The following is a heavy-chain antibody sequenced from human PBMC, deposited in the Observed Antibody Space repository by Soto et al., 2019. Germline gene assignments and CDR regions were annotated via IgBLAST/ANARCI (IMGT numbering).Heavy chain of an antibody. V-gene: IGHV3-23*01. Sequence: GGSLRLSCAASGFTFSGYGMHWVRQAPGKGLEWVSAISGSGGSTYYADSVKGRFTISRDNSKNTLYLQMNSLRAEDTAVYYCAKGRPYQLPAGFDYWGQGTLVTVSS. D-gene: IGHD2-2*01. CDR1: GFTFSGYG. CDR3: AKGRPYQLPAGFDY. J-gene: IGHJ4*02. CDR2: ISGSGGST.